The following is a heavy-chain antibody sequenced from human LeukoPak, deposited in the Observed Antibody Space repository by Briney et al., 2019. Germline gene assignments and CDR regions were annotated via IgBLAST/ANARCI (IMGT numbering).Heavy chain of an antibody. CDR2: ISYDGSNK. J-gene: IGHJ6*02. Sequence: PGGSLRLSCAASGFTFSSYAMHWVRQAPGKGLEWVAVISYDGSNKYYADSVKGRFTISRDNSKNTLYLQMNSLRAEDTAVYYCARDGKAAAAGSNYYYYYGMDVWGQGTTVTVSS. CDR3: ARDGKAAAAGSNYYYYYGMDV. D-gene: IGHD6-13*01. CDR1: GFTFSSYA. V-gene: IGHV3-30-3*01.